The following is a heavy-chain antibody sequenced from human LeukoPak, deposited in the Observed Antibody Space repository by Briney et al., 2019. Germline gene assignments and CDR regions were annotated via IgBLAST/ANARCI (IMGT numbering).Heavy chain of an antibody. Sequence: GGSLRLSCTASGFTLSNSGMSWVRQAPGMGLEWVSGIPGSGGNTYYADSVRGRFTISRDNSKNTLYLQMNSLRAEDTAVYYCAKSYSGNYNDAFGIWGQGTMVTVSS. J-gene: IGHJ3*02. V-gene: IGHV3-23*01. D-gene: IGHD1-26*01. CDR1: GFTLSNSG. CDR2: IPGSGGNT. CDR3: AKSYSGNYNDAFGI.